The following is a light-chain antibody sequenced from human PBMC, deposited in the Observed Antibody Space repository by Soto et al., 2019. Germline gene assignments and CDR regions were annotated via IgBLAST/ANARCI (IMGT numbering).Light chain of an antibody. CDR3: QAWDSSTAV. Sequence: SSELTQPPSVSVSPGQTASITCSGDKLGDKYACWYQQKPGQSPVLVIYQDSKRASGIPERFSGSNSGNTATLTISGTQAMDEADYYCQAWDSSTAVFGTGTKLTVL. J-gene: IGLJ1*01. CDR2: QDS. CDR1: KLGDKY. V-gene: IGLV3-1*01.